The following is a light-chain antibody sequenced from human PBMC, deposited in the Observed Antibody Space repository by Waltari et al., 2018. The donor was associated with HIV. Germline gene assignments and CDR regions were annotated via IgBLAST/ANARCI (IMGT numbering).Light chain of an antibody. CDR3: QAWHSNTGGYVL. CDR1: KLGDQY. Sequence: SYELTQAPSVSVSPGQTASIICSGDKLGDQYASWYHQRPGQSPVLVMYQDNKRPSGIPERFSGSNSGNTVTLTISGTQAIDEGDYYCQAWHSNTGGYVLFGGGTKLTVL. J-gene: IGLJ2*01. V-gene: IGLV3-1*01. CDR2: QDN.